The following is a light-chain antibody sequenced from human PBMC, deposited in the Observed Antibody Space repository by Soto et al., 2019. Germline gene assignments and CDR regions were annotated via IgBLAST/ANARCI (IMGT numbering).Light chain of an antibody. V-gene: IGKV3-15*01. CDR2: GAS. CDR1: QSVASN. J-gene: IGKJ2*01. Sequence: EIVMTQSPASLSVSPGDGATLSCRASQSVASNVAWYRQKPGQGPRLLIHGASTRAVGVPARFSGSESGTDFTLTINSLQSEDFAVYYCQQYHNWPPQYTFGQGTKLQIK. CDR3: QQYHNWPPQYT.